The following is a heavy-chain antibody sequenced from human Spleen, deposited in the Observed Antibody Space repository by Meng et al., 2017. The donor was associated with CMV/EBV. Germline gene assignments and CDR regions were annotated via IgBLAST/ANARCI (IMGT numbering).Heavy chain of an antibody. CDR2: ISCDGSNK. CDR3: AKDLGTEYQLLMEGNYHYYAMDV. J-gene: IGHJ6*02. CDR1: GFTFSTYV. V-gene: IGHV3-30*04. Sequence: GESLKISCAASGFTFSTYVMHWVRQAPGKGLEWVAVISCDGSNKYYADSVKGRFTTSRDNSKNTLYLQMNSVRLEDTAVYYCAKDLGTEYQLLMEGNYHYYAMDVWGQGTTVTVSS. D-gene: IGHD2-2*01.